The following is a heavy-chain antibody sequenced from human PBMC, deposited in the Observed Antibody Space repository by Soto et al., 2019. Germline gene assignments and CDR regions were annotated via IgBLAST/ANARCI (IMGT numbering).Heavy chain of an antibody. V-gene: IGHV3-23*01. J-gene: IGHJ4*02. CDR1: GFTFSSYA. D-gene: IGHD4-17*01. CDR2: ISGSGGST. CDR3: AKPYGTDGVLLIGPVDY. Sequence: SGGALRLSCAASGFTFSSYAMTRVRPAPGKGLEWVSSISGSGGSTYYADSVKGRFTISRDNSKNTVYLQMNNLRAEDTAVYYCAKPYGTDGVLLIGPVDYWGQGTPVTVSS.